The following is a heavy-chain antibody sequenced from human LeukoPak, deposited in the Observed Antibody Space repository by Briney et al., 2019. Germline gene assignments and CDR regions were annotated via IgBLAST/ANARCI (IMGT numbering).Heavy chain of an antibody. D-gene: IGHD6-13*01. CDR3: AREPQQMVRSDNWFDS. CDR1: GYTFTNFG. V-gene: IGHV1-18*01. Sequence: GASVKVSCKTSGYTFTNFGLSWLRQARAQGREGVGCISSYNTNRKYAHRFQGRVTMTTDTSKNKGYMELRSLKCDDTAVYYCAREPQQMVRSDNWFDSWGQGTLVSVSS. J-gene: IGHJ5*01. CDR2: ISSYNTNR.